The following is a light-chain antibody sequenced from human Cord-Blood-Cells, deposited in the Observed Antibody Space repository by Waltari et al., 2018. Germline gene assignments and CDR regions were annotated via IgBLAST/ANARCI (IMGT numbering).Light chain of an antibody. CDR3: QQYYSYPYS. V-gene: IGKV1-8*01. J-gene: IGKJ2*03. CDR2: AAS. CDR1: QGISSY. Sequence: AIRMTQSPSPFSAPTGGRVTITCRASQGISSYLAWYQQKPGKAPKLLIYAASPLLSGVPSRFSGSGSGTDFTLTISCLQSEDFATYYCQQYYSYPYSFGQGTKLEIK.